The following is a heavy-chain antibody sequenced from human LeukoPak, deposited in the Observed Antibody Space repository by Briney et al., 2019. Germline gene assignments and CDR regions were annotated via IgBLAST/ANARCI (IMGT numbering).Heavy chain of an antibody. Sequence: GASVKVSCMSSRYTFTNYLLHWVRQPPARGLEWVGRIAPSVDTTNYAQKFRDRVTMTRDTSTRTIYMEWSSLRSEDTSVYYCVREESGGYFDYWGQGTLVTVSS. D-gene: IGHD2-8*02. V-gene: IGHV1-46*01. J-gene: IGHJ4*02. CDR1: RYTFTNYL. CDR3: VREESGGYFDY. CDR2: IAPSVDTT.